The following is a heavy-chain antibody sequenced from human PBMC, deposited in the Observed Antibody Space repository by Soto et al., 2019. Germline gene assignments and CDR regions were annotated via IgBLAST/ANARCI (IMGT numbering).Heavy chain of an antibody. CDR1: GGSISSSNL. J-gene: IGHJ5*02. Sequence: PSETLSLTCAVSGGSISSSNLWSCVRQPPGKGLEWIGEIYHSGSTNYNPSLKSRVTISVDKSKDQFSLKLSSVTAADTAVYYCARGGSGIAAAGGWFDPWGQGTLVTVYS. D-gene: IGHD6-13*01. CDR2: IYHSGST. V-gene: IGHV4-4*02. CDR3: ARGGSGIAAAGGWFDP.